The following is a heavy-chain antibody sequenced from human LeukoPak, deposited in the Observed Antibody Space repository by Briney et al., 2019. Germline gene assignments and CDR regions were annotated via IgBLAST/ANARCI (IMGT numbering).Heavy chain of an antibody. Sequence: ASVKVSCKASGGTFSSYAISWVRQAPGQGLEWMGGIIPIFGTANYAQKFQGRVTITTDESTNTAYMELSSLRSEDTAVYYCASGRGYYYYYYYMDVWGKGTTVTVSS. V-gene: IGHV1-69*05. CDR2: IIPIFGTA. J-gene: IGHJ6*03. CDR3: ASGRGYYYYYYYMDV. CDR1: GGTFSSYA.